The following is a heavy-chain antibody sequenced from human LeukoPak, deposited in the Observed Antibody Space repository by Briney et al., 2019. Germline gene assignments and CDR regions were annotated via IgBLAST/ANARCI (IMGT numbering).Heavy chain of an antibody. CDR1: GFTFSNAW. V-gene: IGHV3-15*01. CDR2: IKSKTDGGTT. J-gene: IGHJ3*02. D-gene: IGHD4-11*01. Sequence: PGGSLRLPCAASGFTFSNAWMSWVRQAPGKGLEWVGRIKSKTDGGTTDYAAPVKGRFTISRDDSKNTLYLQMNSLETEDTAVYYCTTGIWVGYSNYEYDLIQSVDAFDIWGQGTMVTVSS. CDR3: TTGIWVGYSNYEYDLIQSVDAFDI.